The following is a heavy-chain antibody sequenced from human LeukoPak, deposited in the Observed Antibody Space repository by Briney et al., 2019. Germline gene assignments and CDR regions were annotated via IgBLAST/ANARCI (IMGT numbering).Heavy chain of an antibody. V-gene: IGHV3-23*01. CDR2: ISGSGGST. J-gene: IGHJ4*02. Sequence: GGSLRLSCAASGFTFSSYAMSWVRQAPGKGLEWVSAISGSGGSTYYADSVKGRFTISRDNSRNTLYLQMNSLRAEDTAVYYCAKGGMIVVVIAFDYWGQGTLVTVSS. CDR1: GFTFSSYA. CDR3: AKGGMIVVVIAFDY. D-gene: IGHD3-22*01.